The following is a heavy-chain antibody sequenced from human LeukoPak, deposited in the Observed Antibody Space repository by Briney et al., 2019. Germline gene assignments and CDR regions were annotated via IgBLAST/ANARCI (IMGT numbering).Heavy chain of an antibody. CDR3: ATLDYSNPAFDY. Sequence: GASVKVSCKVSGYTLTELSMHWVRQAPGKGLEWMGGFDPEDGETIYAQKFQGRVTMTEDTSTDTAYMELSSLRSEDTAVYYCATLDYSNPAFDYWGQGTLVTVSS. J-gene: IGHJ4*02. V-gene: IGHV1-24*01. D-gene: IGHD4-11*01. CDR2: FDPEDGET. CDR1: GYTLTELS.